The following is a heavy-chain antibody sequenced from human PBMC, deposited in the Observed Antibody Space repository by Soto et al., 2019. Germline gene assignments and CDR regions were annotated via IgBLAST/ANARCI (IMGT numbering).Heavy chain of an antibody. CDR2: SIPIFGTA. Sequence: QVQLVQSGAEVKKPGSSVKVSCKASGGTFSSYAISWVRQAHGQGLEWMGGSIPIFGTANYAQKFQGRVTLTADESTSTDYMELSSLRSEDTAVYYWARGVGNDYGAPGAFDYWGPGTLVTVSS. J-gene: IGHJ4*02. CDR1: GGTFSSYA. D-gene: IGHD4-17*01. V-gene: IGHV1-69*12. CDR3: ARGVGNDYGAPGAFDY.